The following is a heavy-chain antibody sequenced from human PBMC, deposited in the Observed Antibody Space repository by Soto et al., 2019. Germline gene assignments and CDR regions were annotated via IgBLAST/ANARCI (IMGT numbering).Heavy chain of an antibody. Sequence: GGSLRLSCAASGFTFSDNWMNWVRQAPGKGLEWVATIKPDGSEQDYVEFVKGRFTISRDNAKNSLYLQMNSLRAEDTAGYYCATVPWTAAASWGQGTLVTVSS. V-gene: IGHV3-7*01. J-gene: IGHJ5*02. CDR3: ATVPWTAAAS. CDR1: GFTFSDNW. D-gene: IGHD6-13*01. CDR2: IKPDGSEQ.